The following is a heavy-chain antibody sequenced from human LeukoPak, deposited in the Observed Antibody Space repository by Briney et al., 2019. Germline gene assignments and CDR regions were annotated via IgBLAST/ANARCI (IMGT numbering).Heavy chain of an antibody. Sequence: ASVKVSCKASGGTFSSYAISWVRQAPGQGLEWMGGIIPIFGTANYAQKFQGRVTITADESTSTAYMELSSLRSEDTAVYYCARDNDYSNSRGVYWGQGTLVTVSS. CDR3: ARDNDYSNSRGVY. D-gene: IGHD4-11*01. CDR2: IIPIFGTA. V-gene: IGHV1-69*13. CDR1: GGTFSSYA. J-gene: IGHJ4*02.